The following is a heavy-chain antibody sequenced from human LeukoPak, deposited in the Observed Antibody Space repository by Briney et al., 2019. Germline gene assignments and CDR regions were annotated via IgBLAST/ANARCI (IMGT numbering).Heavy chain of an antibody. J-gene: IGHJ4*02. CDR1: GGTFSSYA. Sequence: SVKVSCKASGGTFSSYAISWVRQAPGQGLEWMGGIIPIFGTANYAQKFQGRVTITADESTSTAYMELSSLRSEDTAVYYCASRIAVSDTPRYYFDYWGQGTLVTVSS. CDR2: IIPIFGTA. D-gene: IGHD6-19*01. V-gene: IGHV1-69*13. CDR3: ASRIAVSDTPRYYFDY.